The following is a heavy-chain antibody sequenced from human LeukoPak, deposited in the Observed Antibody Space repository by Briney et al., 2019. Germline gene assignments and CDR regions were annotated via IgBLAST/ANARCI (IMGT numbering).Heavy chain of an antibody. CDR2: IYYSGST. CDR1: GGSISSHY. V-gene: IGHV4-59*11. Sequence: PSETMSLTSTVDGGSISSHYWSWNRQPPGKGLEWIGYIYYSGSTNYNPSLKSRVTISVDTSKNQFSLKLSSVTAADTAVYYCARGSGLLWFGELFGYWGQGTLVTVSS. D-gene: IGHD3-10*01. J-gene: IGHJ4*02. CDR3: ARGSGLLWFGELFGY.